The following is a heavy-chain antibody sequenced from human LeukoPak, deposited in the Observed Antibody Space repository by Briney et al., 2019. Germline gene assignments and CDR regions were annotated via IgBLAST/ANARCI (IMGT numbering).Heavy chain of an antibody. J-gene: IGHJ5*02. D-gene: IGHD3-22*01. Sequence: LSETLSLTCTVSGGSISSGGHFWSWIRQHPGKGLEWIGYIYYSGSTYYNPSLKSRVNISVDTSKNQFSLRLNSVTAADTAVYYCTRDGPRSSGYPDTWGQGTRVTVSS. V-gene: IGHV4-31*03. CDR1: GGSISSGGHF. CDR2: IYYSGST. CDR3: TRDGPRSSGYPDT.